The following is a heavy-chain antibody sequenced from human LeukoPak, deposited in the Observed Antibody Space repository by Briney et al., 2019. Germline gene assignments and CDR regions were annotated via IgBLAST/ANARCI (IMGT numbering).Heavy chain of an antibody. CDR3: ARDSSSPPEGWLDH. D-gene: IGHD6-6*01. CDR1: GDSISTYY. V-gene: IGHV4-59*01. J-gene: IGHJ5*02. CDR2: IYYTGST. Sequence: PSETLSLTCSVSGDSISTYYWNWIRQPPGKGLEWIGYIYYTGSTNYNPSLKSRVTVSVDTSKNQFSLTLRSATAADTAVYYCARDSSSPPEGWLDHGGQGTLVTVSS.